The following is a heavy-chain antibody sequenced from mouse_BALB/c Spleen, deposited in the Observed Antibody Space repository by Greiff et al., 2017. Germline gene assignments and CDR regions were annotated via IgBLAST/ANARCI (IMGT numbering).Heavy chain of an antibody. D-gene: IGHD1-1*02. CDR1: GFSLTSYG. Sequence: QVQLKQSGPGLVAPSQSLSITCTVSGFSLTSYGVHWVRQPPGKGLEWLGVIWAGGSTNYNSALMSRLSISKDNSKSQVFFKMNSLQADDTAIYYCAKKGWNAMDYWGQGTSVTVSS. V-gene: IGHV2-9*02. CDR3: AKKGWNAMDY. CDR2: IWAGGST. J-gene: IGHJ4*01.